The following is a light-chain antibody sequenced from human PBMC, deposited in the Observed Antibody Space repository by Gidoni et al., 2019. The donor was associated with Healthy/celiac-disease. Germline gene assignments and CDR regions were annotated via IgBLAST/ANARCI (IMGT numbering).Light chain of an antibody. Sequence: QSALTPPASVSGSPGQSITISCTGTSSDFGGYNYVSWYQQHPGKAPTLMIYDVSNRPSGVSNRFSGSKSGNTASLTISGLQAEDEADYYCSSYTSSSTLVVFGGGTKLTVL. V-gene: IGLV2-14*01. J-gene: IGLJ2*01. CDR3: SSYTSSSTLVV. CDR1: SSDFGGYNY. CDR2: DVS.